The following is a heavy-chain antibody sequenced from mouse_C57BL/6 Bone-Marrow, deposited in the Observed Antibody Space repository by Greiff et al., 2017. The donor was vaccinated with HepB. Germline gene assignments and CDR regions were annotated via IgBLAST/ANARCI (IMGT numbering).Heavy chain of an antibody. CDR3: ARSSYFDY. D-gene: IGHD6-1*01. V-gene: IGHV7-3*01. Sequence: EVNVVESGGGLVQPGGSLSLSCAASGFTFTDYYMSWVRQPPGKALEWLGFIRNKANGYTTEYSASVKGRFTISRDNSQSILYLQMNALGAEDSATYYCARSSYFDYWGQGTTHTVSS. CDR2: IRNKANGYTT. J-gene: IGHJ2*01. CDR1: GFTFTDYY.